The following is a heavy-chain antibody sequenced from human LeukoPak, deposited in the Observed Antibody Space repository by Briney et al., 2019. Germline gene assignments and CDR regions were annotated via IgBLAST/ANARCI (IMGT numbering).Heavy chain of an antibody. V-gene: IGHV3-23*05. J-gene: IGHJ4*02. CDR3: AKGAHYDGRGDYYDY. CDR2: IYNSGDTT. CDR1: GFTFSSYA. Sequence: GGSLRLSCAASGFTFSSYAMNWVRQAPGKGLEWVSNIYNSGDTTYSADSVKGRFAISRDSSKNTLYLQMNSLRAEDTAAYYCAKGAHYDGRGDYYDYWGQGTLVTVSS. D-gene: IGHD3-22*01.